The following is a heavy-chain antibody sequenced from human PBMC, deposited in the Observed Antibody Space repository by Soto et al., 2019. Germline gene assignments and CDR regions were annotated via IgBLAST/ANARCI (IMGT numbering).Heavy chain of an antibody. J-gene: IGHJ4*02. D-gene: IGHD2-21*02. CDR1: GGSFTSSSYF. Sequence: QLQLQESGPGLVKASETLSLTCTVSGGSFTSSSYFWGWIRQPPGKGLEWIGSIYFSGSTYYNPSLKSRVAIAVDTSENPFSLNLSSVTAADTAVYYCARHMTEISYWGQGTLVTVSS. CDR2: IYFSGST. V-gene: IGHV4-39*01. CDR3: ARHMTEISY.